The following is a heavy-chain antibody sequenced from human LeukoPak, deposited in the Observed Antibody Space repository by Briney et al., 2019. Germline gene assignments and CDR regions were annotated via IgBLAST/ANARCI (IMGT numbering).Heavy chain of an antibody. D-gene: IGHD3-22*01. V-gene: IGHV4-34*01. CDR2: INHSGST. Sequence: TASETLSLTCAVYGGSFSGYYWSWIRQPPGKGLEWIGEINHSGSTNYNPSLKSRVTISVDTSKSQFSLKLSSVTAADTAVYYCARDGDDGSGYYYERGWFDPWGQGTLVTVSS. CDR1: GGSFSGYY. CDR3: ARDGDDGSGYYYERGWFDP. J-gene: IGHJ5*02.